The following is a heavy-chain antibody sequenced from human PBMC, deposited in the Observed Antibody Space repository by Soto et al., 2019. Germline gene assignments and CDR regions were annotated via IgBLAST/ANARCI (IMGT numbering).Heavy chain of an antibody. CDR3: AKDIRGYSYGLVFDY. D-gene: IGHD5-18*01. CDR2: ISWNSGSI. Sequence: GGSLRLSCAASGFTFDDYAMHWVRQAPGKGLEWVSGISWNSGSIGYADSVKGRFTISRDNAKNSLYLQMNSLRAEDTALYYCAKDIRGYSYGLVFDYWGQGTLVTVSS. CDR1: GFTFDDYA. J-gene: IGHJ4*02. V-gene: IGHV3-9*01.